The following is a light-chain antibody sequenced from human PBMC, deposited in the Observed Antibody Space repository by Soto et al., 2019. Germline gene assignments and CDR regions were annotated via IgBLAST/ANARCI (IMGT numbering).Light chain of an antibody. CDR1: SSNIGAGYD. CDR2: GNS. J-gene: IGLJ1*01. Sequence: QSVLTQPPSVSGAPGQRVTISCTGSSSNIGAGYDVHWYQQLPGTAPKLLISGNSNRPSGVPDRFSGSKSRTSASLAITGLQAEDEADYYCPSYASSLSGRVFGTGTKLTVL. V-gene: IGLV1-40*01. CDR3: PSYASSLSGRV.